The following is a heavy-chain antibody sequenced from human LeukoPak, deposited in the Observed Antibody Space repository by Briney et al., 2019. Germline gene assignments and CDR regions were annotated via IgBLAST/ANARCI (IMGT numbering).Heavy chain of an antibody. J-gene: IGHJ5*02. CDR1: GYTFTSYY. CDR3: ARGYFDFWSGEPRNNWFDP. CDR2: INPSGGST. V-gene: IGHV1-46*01. Sequence: ASVKVYCKASGYTFTSYYIHWVRQAPGQGVEWMGIINPSGGSTSYAQKSQGRVTMTRDMSTSTVYMELSILRSEDTAVYYCARGYFDFWSGEPRNNWFDPWGQGTLVTVSS. D-gene: IGHD3-3*01.